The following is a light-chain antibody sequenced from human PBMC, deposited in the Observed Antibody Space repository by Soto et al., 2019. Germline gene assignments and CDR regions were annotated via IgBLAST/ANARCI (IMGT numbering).Light chain of an antibody. V-gene: IGKV3-11*01. CDR2: DAS. CDR1: QSVSSH. Sequence: EIVLTQSPATLSLSPGERGTPSCRASQSVSSHLAWYQQKPGQAPRLLIYDASKRPTGIPARFSGSGSGTDFTLTISSLEPEDFAVYYCQQRSDRLPITFGQGTRL. CDR3: QQRSDRLPIT. J-gene: IGKJ5*01.